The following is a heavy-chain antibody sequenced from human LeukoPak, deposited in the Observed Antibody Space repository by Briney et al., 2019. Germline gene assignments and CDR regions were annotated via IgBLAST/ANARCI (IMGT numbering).Heavy chain of an antibody. CDR2: ISYDGSNK. CDR1: GFTFSSYG. D-gene: IGHD2-2*01. J-gene: IGHJ4*02. CDR3: ARYIVVPAANFDY. Sequence: GGSLRLSCAASGFTFSSYGMHWVRQAPGKGLEWVAVISYDGSNKYYADSVKGRFTISRDNSKNTLYLQMNSLRAEDTAVYYCARYIVVPAANFDYWGQGTLVTVSS. V-gene: IGHV3-30*03.